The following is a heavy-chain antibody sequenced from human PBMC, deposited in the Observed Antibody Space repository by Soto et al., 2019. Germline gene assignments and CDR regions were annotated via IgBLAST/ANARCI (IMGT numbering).Heavy chain of an antibody. CDR2: LSSDGSSR. Sequence: QVQLVESGGGVVQPGRSLRLSCAASGFTFSSYGMHWVRQAPGKGLEWVALLSSDGSSRFYADSVKGRFTISRDNSENTLYLQMNSLRNDDTAVYYCAKDRNSFGYDSFVRWGQGTLVTVSS. D-gene: IGHD3-16*01. V-gene: IGHV3-30*18. CDR3: AKDRNSFGYDSFVR. CDR1: GFTFSSYG. J-gene: IGHJ4*02.